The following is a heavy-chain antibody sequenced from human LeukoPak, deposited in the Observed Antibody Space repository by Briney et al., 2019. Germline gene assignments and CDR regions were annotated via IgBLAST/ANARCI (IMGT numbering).Heavy chain of an antibody. CDR1: GGSISSYY. Sequence: SETLSLTCTVSGGSISSYYWSWIRQPPGKGLEWIGYIYYSGSTNYNPSLKSRVTISVDTSKNQFSLKLSSVTAADTAVYYCARDIGGSYYFHYWGQGTLVTVSS. D-gene: IGHD1-26*01. CDR3: ARDIGGSYYFHY. J-gene: IGHJ4*02. CDR2: IYYSGST. V-gene: IGHV4-59*01.